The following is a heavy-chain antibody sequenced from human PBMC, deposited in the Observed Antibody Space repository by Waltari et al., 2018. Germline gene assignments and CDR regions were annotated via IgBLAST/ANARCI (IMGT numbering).Heavy chain of an antibody. CDR3: ATLQYYYDSSGYLIQGWFDP. Sequence: QLQLQESGPGLVKPSETLSLTCTVSGGSISSSSYYWGWIRQPPGKGLEWIGSIYYSGSTYYNPSLKSRVTISVDTSKNQFSLKLSSVTAADTAVYYCATLQYYYDSSGYLIQGWFDPWGQGTLVIVSS. CDR2: IYYSGST. V-gene: IGHV4-39*01. CDR1: GGSISSSSYY. D-gene: IGHD3-22*01. J-gene: IGHJ5*02.